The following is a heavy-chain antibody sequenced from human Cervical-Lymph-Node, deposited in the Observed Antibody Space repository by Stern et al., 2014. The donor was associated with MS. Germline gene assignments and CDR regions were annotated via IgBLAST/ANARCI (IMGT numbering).Heavy chain of an antibody. J-gene: IGHJ4*02. CDR3: ARHSYDFWSGYPFDY. CDR2: ISTGGCDT. D-gene: IGHD3-3*01. Sequence: VQLVQSGAEVKKPGESLKISCTGSGYSFTSYWIGWVRQIPGKGLEWMGIISTGGCDTSASPSFQGLATITADKSITPAYLLWRSLKASDTAMYYCARHSYDFWSGYPFDYWGQGTLVTVSS. V-gene: IGHV5-51*01. CDR1: GYSFTSYW.